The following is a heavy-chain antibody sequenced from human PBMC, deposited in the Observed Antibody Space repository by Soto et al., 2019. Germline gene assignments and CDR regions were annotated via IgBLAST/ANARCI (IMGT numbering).Heavy chain of an antibody. V-gene: IGHV1-69*12. CDR1: GGTFSSYA. CDR3: ARNNIATAAVTGGYYYYGMDV. J-gene: IGHJ6*02. D-gene: IGHD6-13*01. Sequence: QVQLVQSGAEVKKPGSSVKVSCKASGGTFSSYAISWVRQAPGQGLEWMGGIIPIFGTANYAQKFQGRVTITADESTSIAYMELSSLRSEDTAVYYCARNNIATAAVTGGYYYYGMDVWGQGTTVTVSS. CDR2: IIPIFGTA.